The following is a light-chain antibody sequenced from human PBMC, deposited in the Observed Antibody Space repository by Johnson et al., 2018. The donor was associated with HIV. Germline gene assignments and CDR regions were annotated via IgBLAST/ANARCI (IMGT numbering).Light chain of an antibody. CDR1: SSNIGHNY. V-gene: IGLV1-51*01. Sequence: QSVLTQPPSVSAAPGQTVTISCSGSSSNIGHNYVSWYQQLPGTVPKLLIYDNNKRPSGIPDRFVGSKSGTSATLGITGLQTGDEADYYFGTWDSGLGAVYVFGPGTKVTVL. J-gene: IGLJ1*01. CDR3: GTWDSGLGAVYV. CDR2: DNN.